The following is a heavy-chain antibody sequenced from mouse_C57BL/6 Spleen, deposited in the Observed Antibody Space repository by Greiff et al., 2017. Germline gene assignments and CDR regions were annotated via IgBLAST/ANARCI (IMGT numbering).Heavy chain of an antibody. V-gene: IGHV5-12*01. CDR3: ARHANWDSRYFDV. D-gene: IGHD4-1*01. CDR1: GFTFSDYY. CDR2: ISNGGGST. J-gene: IGHJ1*03. Sequence: EVQRVESGGGLVQPGGSLKLSCAASGFTFSDYYMYWVRQTPEKRLEWVAYISNGGGSTYYPDTVKGRFTISRDNAKTTLYLQMSRLKSEDTAMYYCARHANWDSRYFDVWGTGTTVTVSS.